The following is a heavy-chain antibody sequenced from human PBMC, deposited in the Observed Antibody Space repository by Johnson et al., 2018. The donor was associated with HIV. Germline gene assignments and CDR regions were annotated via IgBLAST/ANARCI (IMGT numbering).Heavy chain of an antibody. CDR2: ISSDGSSK. Sequence: QVQLVESGGGVVQPGGSLRLSCAASGFTFSSYGMHWVRHAPGKGLEWVAVISSDGSSKQYADSVRDRLTFSRDNSKNTLYLEMNSLRAEDTAMYYCARRIAAADDAFDIWGHGTMVTVPS. V-gene: IGHV3-30*19. J-gene: IGHJ3*02. D-gene: IGHD6-25*01. CDR3: ARRIAAADDAFDI. CDR1: GFTFSSYG.